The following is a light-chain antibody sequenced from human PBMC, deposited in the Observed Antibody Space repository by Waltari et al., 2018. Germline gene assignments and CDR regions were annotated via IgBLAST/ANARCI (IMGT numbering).Light chain of an antibody. Sequence: RLLIYGASIRATGIPARFSGSGSGTQFTLTINSLQSEDSAVYFCQQHNDWPPWTFGQGTKVELK. CDR2: GAS. CDR3: QQHNDWPPWT. V-gene: IGKV3-15*01. J-gene: IGKJ1*01.